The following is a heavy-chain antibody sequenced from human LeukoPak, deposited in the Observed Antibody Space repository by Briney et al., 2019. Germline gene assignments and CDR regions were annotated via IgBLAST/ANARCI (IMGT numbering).Heavy chain of an antibody. Sequence: GGSLRLSCAAPGFTFSSYEMNWVRQAPGKGLEWVSYISSSGSTIYYADSVRGRFTISRDNAKNSLYLQMNSLRAEDKAVYYCARDSYGSPQVYWGQGTLVTVSS. CDR2: ISSSGSTI. CDR1: GFTFSSYE. V-gene: IGHV3-48*03. CDR3: ARDSYGSPQVY. D-gene: IGHD3-10*01. J-gene: IGHJ4*02.